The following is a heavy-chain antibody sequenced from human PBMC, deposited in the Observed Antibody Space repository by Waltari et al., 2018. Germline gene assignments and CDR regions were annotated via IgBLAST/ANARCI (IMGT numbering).Heavy chain of an antibody. Sequence: EVQLVESGGGLVQPGRSLRLSCTASGFTFGDYAMSWFRQAPGKGLEWVGFIRSKAYGGKTEYAASVKGRFTISRDDSKSIAYLQMNSLKTEDTAVYYCTRGPPQQLVFLFDYWGQGTLVTVSS. CDR3: TRGPPQQLVFLFDY. CDR1: GFTFGDYA. V-gene: IGHV3-49*03. J-gene: IGHJ4*02. D-gene: IGHD6-13*01. CDR2: IRSKAYGGKT.